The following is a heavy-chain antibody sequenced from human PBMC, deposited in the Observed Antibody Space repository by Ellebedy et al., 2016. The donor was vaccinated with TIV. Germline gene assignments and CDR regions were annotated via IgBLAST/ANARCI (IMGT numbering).Heavy chain of an antibody. J-gene: IGHJ6*02. Sequence: MPSETLSLTCTVSGGSIRSYYWSRIRQPPGKGLEWIGYVYYSGETNYKPSLKSRVSMSVDTSKNQFYLKLSSVTAADTAVYYCARFANSDGLDVWGQGTTVTVSS. CDR3: ARFANSDGLDV. CDR2: VYYSGET. V-gene: IGHV4-59*01. D-gene: IGHD4-23*01. CDR1: GGSIRSYY.